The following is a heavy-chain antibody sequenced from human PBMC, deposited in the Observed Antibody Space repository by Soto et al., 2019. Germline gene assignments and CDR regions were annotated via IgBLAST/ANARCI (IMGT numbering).Heavy chain of an antibody. CDR3: ARRWGEGRVDY. CDR1: GGSISSSNG. J-gene: IGHJ4*02. Sequence: QVQLQESGPGLVKPSGTLSLTCAVSGGSISSSNGWIWVRQPPGKGLEWIGEIYHSGNTNYNPSLKSRVTMAVDKSRNQCSLKLSSVTAADTAVYYCARRWGEGRVDYWGQGTLVTVSS. D-gene: IGHD3-10*01. V-gene: IGHV4-4*02. CDR2: IYHSGNT.